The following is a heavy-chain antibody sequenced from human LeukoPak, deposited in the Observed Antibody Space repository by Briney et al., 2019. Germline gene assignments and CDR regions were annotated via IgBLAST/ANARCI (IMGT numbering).Heavy chain of an antibody. Sequence: PGGSLRLSCAASGFTVSTNYMSWVRQAPGKGLEWVSVIYSGGTTYYADSVKGRFTISRDNAKNSLYLQMNSLRAEDTAVYYCARVAAAGPSDWFDPWGQGTLVTVSS. J-gene: IGHJ5*02. CDR1: GFTVSTNY. CDR2: IYSGGTT. D-gene: IGHD6-13*01. V-gene: IGHV3-66*01. CDR3: ARVAAAGPSDWFDP.